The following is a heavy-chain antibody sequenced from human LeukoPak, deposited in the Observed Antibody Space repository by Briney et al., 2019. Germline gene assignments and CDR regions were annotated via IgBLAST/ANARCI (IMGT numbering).Heavy chain of an antibody. J-gene: IGHJ3*02. CDR1: GYTFTGYY. V-gene: IGHV1-2*02. Sequence: ASVKVSRKASGYTFTGYYMHWVRQAPGQGLEWMGWINPNSGGTNYAQKFQGRVTMTRDTSISTAYMELSRLRSDDTAVYYCARQWLVLSAFDIWGQGTMVTVSS. CDR3: ARQWLVLSAFDI. CDR2: INPNSGGT. D-gene: IGHD6-19*01.